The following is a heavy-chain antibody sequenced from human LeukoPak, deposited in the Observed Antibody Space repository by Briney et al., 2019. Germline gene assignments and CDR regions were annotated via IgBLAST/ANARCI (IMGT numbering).Heavy chain of an antibody. Sequence: GASVKVSCKASGYTFTGYYMHWVRQTPEQGLEWMGWINPNSGGTNYAQKFQGRVTMTRDTSISTAYMELSRLRSDDAAVYYCARRGSGYYFDYWGQGTLVTVSS. CDR2: INPNSGGT. J-gene: IGHJ4*02. V-gene: IGHV1-2*02. D-gene: IGHD3-10*01. CDR3: ARRGSGYYFDY. CDR1: GYTFTGYY.